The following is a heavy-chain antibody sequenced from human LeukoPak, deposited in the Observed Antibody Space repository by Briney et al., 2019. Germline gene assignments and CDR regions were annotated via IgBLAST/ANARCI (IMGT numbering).Heavy chain of an antibody. CDR1: GFTVSSNS. J-gene: IGHJ4*02. D-gene: IGHD3-22*01. CDR3: AIPGSAYYPAPFDF. CDR2: IYSDNT. Sequence: GGSLRLSCTVSGFTVSSNSMSWVRQAPGKGLEWVSFIYSDNTHYSDSVKGRFTISRDNSKNTLYLQMNSLRAEDTAVYYCAIPGSAYYPAPFDFWGQGTLVTVSS. V-gene: IGHV3-53*01.